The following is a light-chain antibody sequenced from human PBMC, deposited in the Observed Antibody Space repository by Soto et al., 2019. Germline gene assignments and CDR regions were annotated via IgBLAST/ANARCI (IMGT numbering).Light chain of an antibody. V-gene: IGLV2-14*03. Sequence: QSALTQPASVSGSPGQSITISCTGTSSDVGVYNYVSWYQHHPGKAPKLMIYDVSYRPSGVPNRFSGSKSGNTASLTISGLQAEDEANYYCSSYRSSNTVVFGGGTKLTVL. CDR2: DVS. CDR3: SSYRSSNTVV. CDR1: SSDVGVYNY. J-gene: IGLJ2*01.